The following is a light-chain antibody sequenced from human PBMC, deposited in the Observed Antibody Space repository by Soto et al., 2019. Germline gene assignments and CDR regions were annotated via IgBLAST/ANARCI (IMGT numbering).Light chain of an antibody. CDR2: GVS. Sequence: QSALTQPASVSESPGQSVTISCTGTSSDVGGYDYVSWYQQHPGKAPQLLIYGVSIRPSGVSDRFSGSKSGNTASLTISGLQAEDEADYYCNSYTSSSTVAFGGGTKLTVL. V-gene: IGLV2-14*01. CDR1: SSDVGGYDY. J-gene: IGLJ2*01. CDR3: NSYTSSSTVA.